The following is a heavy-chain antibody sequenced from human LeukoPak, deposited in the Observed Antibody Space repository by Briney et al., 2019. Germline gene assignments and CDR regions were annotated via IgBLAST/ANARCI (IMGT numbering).Heavy chain of an antibody. J-gene: IGHJ1*01. CDR2: IYHSGST. Sequence: SGTLSLTCVVSGGSISSSNWWSWVRQPPEKGLEWIGEIYHSGSTYYNPSLKSRVTISVGTSKNQFSLKLSSVTAADTAVYYCARVVQSTDSSGLYLPEYFQHWGQGTLVTVSS. D-gene: IGHD3-22*01. V-gene: IGHV4-4*02. CDR1: GGSISSSNW. CDR3: ARVVQSTDSSGLYLPEYFQH.